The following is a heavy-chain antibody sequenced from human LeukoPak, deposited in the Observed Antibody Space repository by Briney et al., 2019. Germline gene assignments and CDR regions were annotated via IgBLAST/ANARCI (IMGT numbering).Heavy chain of an antibody. Sequence: GGSLRLSCAASGFTFSTYGMHWVRQAPGKGLEWVAFIRYDGGNKYYADSVKGRFTISRDNSKNTLFLQVNSLRAEDTAVYYCAELGITMIGGVWGKGTTVTISS. CDR1: GFTFSTYG. D-gene: IGHD3-10*02. J-gene: IGHJ6*04. CDR3: AELGITMIGGV. CDR2: IRYDGGNK. V-gene: IGHV3-30*02.